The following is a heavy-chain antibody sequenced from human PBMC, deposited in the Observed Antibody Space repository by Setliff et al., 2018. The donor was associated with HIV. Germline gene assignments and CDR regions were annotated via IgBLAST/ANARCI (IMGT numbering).Heavy chain of an antibody. Sequence: ASVKVSCKASGYTFTSYHMYWVRQAPGQGLEWMGAINPSGGSTRYAQKSQGRVTMTRDTSTSTVYMELSSLRSEDTAVYYCARDLSISNPYYDILTGPGVYWGQGTLVTVSS. V-gene: IGHV1-46*01. D-gene: IGHD3-9*01. CDR2: INPSGGST. CDR3: ARDLSISNPYYDILTGPGVY. J-gene: IGHJ4*02. CDR1: GYTFTSYH.